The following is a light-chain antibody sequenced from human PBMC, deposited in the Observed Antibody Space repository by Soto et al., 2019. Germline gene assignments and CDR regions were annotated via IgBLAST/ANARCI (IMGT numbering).Light chain of an antibody. J-gene: IGKJ4*01. V-gene: IGKV3-15*01. CDR2: DAT. Sequence: EVVMTQSPATLSVSPGERATLSCKASQSVRNNLVWYQQKPGQAPRPIIYDATTRATGIPARFSGSGSGTEFTLTISSLQSEDFAVYYCQQYNNWPLTFGGGTKVDIK. CDR1: QSVRNN. CDR3: QQYNNWPLT.